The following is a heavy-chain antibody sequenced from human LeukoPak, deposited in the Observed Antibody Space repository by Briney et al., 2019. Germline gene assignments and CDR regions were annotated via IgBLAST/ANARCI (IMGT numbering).Heavy chain of an antibody. CDR1: GYSFTSYW. D-gene: IGHD3-10*01. Sequence: GESLKISCKGSGYSFTSYWIGWVRQMPGKGLAWMGIIYPGDSDTRYSPSFQGQVTISADKSISTAYLQWSSLKASDTAMYYCARLHYGSGSSAYFDYWGQGTLVTVSS. CDR3: ARLHYGSGSSAYFDY. V-gene: IGHV5-51*01. J-gene: IGHJ4*02. CDR2: IYPGDSDT.